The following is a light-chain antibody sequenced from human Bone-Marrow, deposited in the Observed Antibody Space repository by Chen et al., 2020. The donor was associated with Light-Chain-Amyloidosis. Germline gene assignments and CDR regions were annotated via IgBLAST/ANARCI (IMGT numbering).Light chain of an antibody. V-gene: IGKV3-20*01. CDR1: QTISRTY. J-gene: IGKJ4*01. CDR2: GSS. CDR3: QQYGTSPLT. Sequence: EIVLTQSPGTLSLSPGEGANLSCRASQTISRTYLTWYQQKFGQAPRLLIYGSSSRATGITDRFTVSGSETDFTLTINRLEPEDFAMYDCQQYGTSPLTFGGGTKVEIK.